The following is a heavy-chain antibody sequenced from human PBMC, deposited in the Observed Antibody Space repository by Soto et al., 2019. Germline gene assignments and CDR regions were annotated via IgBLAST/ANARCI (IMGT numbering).Heavy chain of an antibody. CDR3: ARDKSIAALDY. V-gene: IGHV3-33*01. D-gene: IGHD6-6*01. CDR1: GFTFSSYG. CDR2: IWYDGSNK. J-gene: IGHJ4*02. Sequence: GGSLRLSSAASGFTFSSYGMHWVRQAPGKGLEWVAVIWYDGSNKYYADSVKGRFTISRDNSKNTLYLQMNSLRAEDTAVYYCARDKSIAALDYLGQGTLVTVSS.